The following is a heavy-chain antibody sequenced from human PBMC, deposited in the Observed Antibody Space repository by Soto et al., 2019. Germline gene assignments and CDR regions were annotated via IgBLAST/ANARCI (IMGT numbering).Heavy chain of an antibody. CDR3: ARERTYQLQGDFYV. CDR2: TNWHGGST. D-gene: IGHD3-3*01. CDR1: GFTFDDYG. J-gene: IGHJ6*02. V-gene: IGHV3-20*04. Sequence: EVQLVESGGGVVRPGGSLRLSCAAAGFTFDDYGMSWVRQAPGKGLEGVSGTNWHGGSTGYADSVKGRFTISRNNAKNSLYLQMNSLRAEDTALYYCARERTYQLQGDFYVWGQGTTVTVSS.